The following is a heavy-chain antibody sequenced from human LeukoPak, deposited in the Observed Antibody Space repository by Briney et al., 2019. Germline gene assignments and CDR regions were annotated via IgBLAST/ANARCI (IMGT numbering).Heavy chain of an antibody. V-gene: IGHV1-2*02. CDR2: INPNSGGT. CDR1: GYTFTGYY. Sequence: GASVKVSCKASGYTFTGYYMHWVRQAPGQGLEWMGWINPNSGGTNYAQKFQGRVTMTRDTSISTAYMELSRLRSDDTAVYYCAGAAHPPYYDILTGYSRGYYYYMDVWGKGTTVTISS. CDR3: AGAAHPPYYDILTGYSRGYYYYMDV. J-gene: IGHJ6*03. D-gene: IGHD3-9*01.